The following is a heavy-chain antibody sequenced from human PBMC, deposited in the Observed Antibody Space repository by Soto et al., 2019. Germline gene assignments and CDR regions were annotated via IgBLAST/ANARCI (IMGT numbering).Heavy chain of an antibody. CDR1: GFTFSSYA. V-gene: IGHV3-30-3*01. CDR2: ISYDGSNK. J-gene: IGHJ2*01. Sequence: PGGSLRLSCAASGFTFSSYAMHWVRQAPGKGLEWVAVISYDGSNKYYADSVKGRFTISRDNSKNTLYLQMNSLRSEDTAVYYCARVVTVVKSFHYWYFDLWGRGTLVTVSS. D-gene: IGHD2-15*01. CDR3: ARVVTVVKSFHYWYFDL.